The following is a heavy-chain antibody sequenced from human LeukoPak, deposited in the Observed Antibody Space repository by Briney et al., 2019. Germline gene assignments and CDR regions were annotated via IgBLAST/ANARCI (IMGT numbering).Heavy chain of an antibody. D-gene: IGHD3-16*01. CDR3: AREGAVDAFDI. CDR2: ISGYNGNT. V-gene: IGHV1-18*01. Sequence: ASVKVSCKASGYIFTNFGISRVRQARGQGLEWMGWISGYNGNTKYVQKFQGRVTMTTDTSTSTAYMELRSLRSDDTAVYYCAREGAVDAFDIWGQGTMVTVSS. J-gene: IGHJ3*02. CDR1: GYIFTNFG.